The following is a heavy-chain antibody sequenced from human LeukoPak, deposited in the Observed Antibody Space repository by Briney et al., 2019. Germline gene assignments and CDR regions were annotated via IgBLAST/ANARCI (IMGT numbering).Heavy chain of an antibody. V-gene: IGHV3-23*01. CDR3: AKEGPYSSSWYLPDY. D-gene: IGHD6-13*01. CDR2: ISGSGGST. Sequence: TGGSLRLSCAASGFTFSSYGMSWVRQAPGKGLEWVSAISGSGGSTYYADSVKGRFTISRDNSKNTLYLQMSSLRAEDTAVYYCAKEGPYSSSWYLPDYWGQGTLVTVSS. CDR1: GFTFSSYG. J-gene: IGHJ4*02.